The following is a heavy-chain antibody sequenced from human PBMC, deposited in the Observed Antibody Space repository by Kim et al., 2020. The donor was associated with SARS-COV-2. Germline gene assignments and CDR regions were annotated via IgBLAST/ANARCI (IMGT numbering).Heavy chain of an antibody. Sequence: SETLSLTCDVSGDSISSGGYSWTWIRQPPGKGLEWIGYIYQSGGSTYYNPSLKSRLSMSIDTSKNQFSLILSSVTAADTAVYYCARVYCSSVSCQFGMDVWGPGTTVTVSS. D-gene: IGHD2-2*01. CDR2: IYQSGGST. J-gene: IGHJ6*02. CDR1: GDSISSGGYS. V-gene: IGHV4-30-2*01. CDR3: ARVYCSSVSCQFGMDV.